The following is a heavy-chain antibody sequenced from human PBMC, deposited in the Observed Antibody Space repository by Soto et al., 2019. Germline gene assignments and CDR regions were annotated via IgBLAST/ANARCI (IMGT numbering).Heavy chain of an antibody. CDR2: ISSNGGST. D-gene: IGHD3-3*01. Sequence: PGESLKISCSASGFTFSSYAMHWVRQAPGKGLEYVSAISSNGGSTYYADSVKGRFTISRDNSKNTLYLQMSSLRAEDTAVYYCVKDPREWLLSYYYGMDVWGQGTTVTVSS. CDR3: VKDPREWLLSYYYGMDV. V-gene: IGHV3-64D*06. CDR1: GFTFSSYA. J-gene: IGHJ6*02.